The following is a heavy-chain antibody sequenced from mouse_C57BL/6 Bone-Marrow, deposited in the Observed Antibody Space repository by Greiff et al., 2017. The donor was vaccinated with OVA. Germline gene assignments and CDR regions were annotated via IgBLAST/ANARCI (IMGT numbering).Heavy chain of an antibody. J-gene: IGHJ3*01. CDR3: TREGYYGSSPFAY. CDR1: GFTFSSYA. V-gene: IGHV5-9-1*02. D-gene: IGHD1-1*01. Sequence: EVMLVESGAGLVKPGGSLKLSCAASGFTFSSYAMSWVRQTPEKRLEWVAYISSGGDYIYYADTVKGRFTISRDNARNTLYLQMSSLKSEDTAMDYCTREGYYGSSPFAYWGQGTLVTVSA. CDR2: ISSGGDYI.